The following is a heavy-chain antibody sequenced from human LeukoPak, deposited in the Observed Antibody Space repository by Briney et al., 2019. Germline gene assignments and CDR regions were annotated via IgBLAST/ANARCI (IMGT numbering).Heavy chain of an antibody. V-gene: IGHV4-30-4*01. CDR3: ARGGSLVAAAGHFDY. Sequence: SETLSLTCTVSGGSINSGDYYWSWIRQPPGKGLEWIGYIYYSGSTYYNPSLKSRVTISVDTSKNQFSLKLSSVTAADTAVYYCARGGSLVAAAGHFDYWGQGTLVTVSS. D-gene: IGHD6-13*01. J-gene: IGHJ4*02. CDR2: IYYSGST. CDR1: GGSINSGDYY.